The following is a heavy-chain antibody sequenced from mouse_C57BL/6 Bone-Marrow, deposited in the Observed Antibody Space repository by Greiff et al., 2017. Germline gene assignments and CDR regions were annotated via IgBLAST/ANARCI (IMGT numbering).Heavy chain of an antibody. V-gene: IGHV1-26*01. J-gene: IGHJ3*01. CDR1: GYTFTDYY. CDR3: ARKNWAWFAY. Sequence: EVQLQQSGPELVKPGASVKISCKASGYTFTDYYMNWVKQSHGKSLEWIGDINPNNGGTSYNQKFKGKATLTVDKSSSTAYMALRSLTSEDSAVYYCARKNWAWFAYGGQGTLVTVSA. D-gene: IGHD4-1*01. CDR2: INPNNGGT.